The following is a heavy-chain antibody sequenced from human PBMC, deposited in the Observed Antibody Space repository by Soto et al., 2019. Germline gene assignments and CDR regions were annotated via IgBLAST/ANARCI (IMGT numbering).Heavy chain of an antibody. Sequence: ASVKVSCKASGYTFTGYYMHWVRQAPGQGLEWMGWINPNSGGTNYAQKFQGWVTMTRDTSISTAYMELSSLRSDDTAVYYCARDYYGSGRLNAHNWFDPWGQGTLVTV. CDR1: GYTFTGYY. D-gene: IGHD3-10*01. J-gene: IGHJ5*02. V-gene: IGHV1-2*04. CDR3: ARDYYGSGRLNAHNWFDP. CDR2: INPNSGGT.